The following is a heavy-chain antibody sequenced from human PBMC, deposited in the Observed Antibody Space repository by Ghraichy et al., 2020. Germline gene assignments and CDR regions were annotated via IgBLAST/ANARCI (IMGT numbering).Heavy chain of an antibody. CDR2: IGNSGRAI. J-gene: IGHJ1*01. CDR1: GFTFSDYY. Sequence: GGSLRLSCSVSGFTFSDYYMAWVRQAPGKGLEWVAYIGNSGRAIFYADSVKGRFTVARDNGKNLLFLEMTNLRGDDTAIYYCARDVGYNGYDLGNFWGQGTLVTVSS. D-gene: IGHD3-16*01. CDR3: ARDVGYNGYDLGNF. V-gene: IGHV3-11*01.